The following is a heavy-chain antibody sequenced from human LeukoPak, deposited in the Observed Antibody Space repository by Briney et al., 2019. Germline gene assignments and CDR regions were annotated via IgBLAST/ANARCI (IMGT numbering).Heavy chain of an antibody. CDR3: ARDRTAAGLFDS. CDR1: GFTFSTYF. J-gene: IGHJ4*02. CDR2: IKQDGSEK. V-gene: IGHV3-7*01. Sequence: GGSLRLSCVASGFTFSTYFLSWVRQAPGKGLERVANIKQDGSEKNYVDPVEGRFTISRDNAKNSLYLQMNSLRAEDTAVYYCARDRTAAGLFDSWGQGTLVTVSS. D-gene: IGHD6-13*01.